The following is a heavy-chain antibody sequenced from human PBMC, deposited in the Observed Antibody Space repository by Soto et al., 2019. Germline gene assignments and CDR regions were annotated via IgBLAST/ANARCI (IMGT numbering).Heavy chain of an antibody. CDR1: GFTFSSYA. D-gene: IGHD6-13*01. V-gene: IGHV3-23*01. CDR3: AKYRGYSSSWYYFDY. J-gene: IGHJ4*02. Sequence: PGGSLRLSCAASGFTFSSYAMSWVRQAPGKGLEWVSAISGSGGSTYYADSVKGRFTISRDNSKNTLYLQMNSLRAEDTAVYYCAKYRGYSSSWYYFDYWGQGTLVTGSS. CDR2: ISGSGGST.